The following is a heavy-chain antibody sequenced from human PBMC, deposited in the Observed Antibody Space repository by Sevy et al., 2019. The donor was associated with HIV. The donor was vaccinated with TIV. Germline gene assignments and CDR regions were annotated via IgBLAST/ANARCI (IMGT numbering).Heavy chain of an antibody. CDR3: AKTDILTGYYNY. V-gene: IGHV3-15*01. D-gene: IGHD3-9*01. CDR1: GFRVTNVW. Sequence: GGSLRLSCVNFGFRVTNVWMSWVRQAPGKRLEWVGRIKSLTDGGTIDYAPPLKGRFTISRDESKNTLYLQMNSLRAEDTAVYYCAKTDILTGYYNYWGQGTLVTVSS. J-gene: IGHJ4*02. CDR2: IKSLTDGGTI.